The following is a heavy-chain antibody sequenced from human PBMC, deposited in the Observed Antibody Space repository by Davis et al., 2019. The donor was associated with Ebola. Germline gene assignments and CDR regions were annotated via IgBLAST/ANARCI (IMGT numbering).Heavy chain of an antibody. CDR3: ARGSITFGGVIVLQNWFDP. D-gene: IGHD3-16*02. J-gene: IGHJ5*02. Sequence: SETLSLTCAVYGGSFSGYYWSWIRQPPGKGLEWIGEINHSGSTNYNPSLKSRVTISVDTSKNQFSLTLSSVTAADTAVYYCARGSITFGGVIVLQNWFDPWGQGTLVTVSS. V-gene: IGHV4-34*01. CDR2: INHSGST. CDR1: GGSFSGYY.